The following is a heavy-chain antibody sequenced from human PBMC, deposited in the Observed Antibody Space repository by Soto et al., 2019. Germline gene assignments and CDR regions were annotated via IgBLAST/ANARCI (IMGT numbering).Heavy chain of an antibody. CDR2: IIPISGTA. Sequence: QVQLVQSGAEVKKPGSSVKVSCTASGGTFSSYAISWVRQAPGQGLEWMGGIIPISGTANYAQKFQGRVTITADESTSTAYMELSRLRSQDTAVYYCARSQGSSTSLEIYYYYYYGMDVWGQGTTVTGSS. J-gene: IGHJ6*02. V-gene: IGHV1-69*01. CDR1: GGTFSSYA. CDR3: ARSQGSSTSLEIYYYYYYGMDV. D-gene: IGHD2-2*01.